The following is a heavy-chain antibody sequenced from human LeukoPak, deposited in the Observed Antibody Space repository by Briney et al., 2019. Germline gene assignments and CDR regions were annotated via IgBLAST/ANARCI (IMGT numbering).Heavy chain of an antibody. CDR3: ARHGCSTTSCAQFDP. Sequence: GESLKISCKGSGYSCTSYWIGWVRQMLGKGLEWMGIIYPGDSDTRYSPSFQGQVTISADKSISTAYLQWSSLKASDTAMYYCARHGCSTTSCAQFDPWGQGTLVTVSS. J-gene: IGHJ5*02. D-gene: IGHD2-2*01. CDR2: IYPGDSDT. V-gene: IGHV5-51*01. CDR1: GYSCTSYW.